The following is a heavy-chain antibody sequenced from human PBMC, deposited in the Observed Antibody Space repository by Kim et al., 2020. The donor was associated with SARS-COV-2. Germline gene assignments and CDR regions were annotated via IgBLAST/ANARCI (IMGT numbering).Heavy chain of an antibody. V-gene: IGHV4-30-4*01. Sequence: SETLSLTCTVSGGSISSGDYYWSWIRQPPGKGLEWIGYIYYSGSNYYNPSLKSRVTIPVDTSKNQFSMKLSSVTAADTAGYYCARVGYSITSFGVVTRLLDCWGQGSLVTASS. CDR2: IYYSGSN. J-gene: IGHJ4*02. D-gene: IGHD3-3*01. CDR3: ARVGYSITSFGVVTRLLDC. CDR1: GGSISSGDYY.